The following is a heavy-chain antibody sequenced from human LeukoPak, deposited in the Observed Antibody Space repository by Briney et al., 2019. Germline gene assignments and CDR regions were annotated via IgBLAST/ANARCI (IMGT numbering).Heavy chain of an antibody. V-gene: IGHV3-23*01. CDR3: AKNIDWGRFDV. J-gene: IGHJ2*01. D-gene: IGHD7-27*01. CDR2: VSPSGDIT. Sequence: GGSLRLSCAASGFTFSSHGMDWVRQAPGMGLEWVSGVSPSGDITYYADSVKGRFAISRDNSRNTVYFQLNSLRADDTAVYYCAKNIDWGRFDVWGRGTLVTVSS. CDR1: GFTFSSHG.